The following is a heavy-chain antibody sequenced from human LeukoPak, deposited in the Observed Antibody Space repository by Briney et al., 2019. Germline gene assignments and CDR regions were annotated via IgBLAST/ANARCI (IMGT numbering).Heavy chain of an antibody. Sequence: GGSLRLSCAASGFTFSSYSMNWVRQAPGKGLEWVSSISSSSSYIYYADSVKGRFTISRDNAKNSLYLQMNSLRAEDTAVYYCASLEGVEYYDILTGYYNWFDPWGQGTLVTVSS. V-gene: IGHV3-21*01. D-gene: IGHD3-9*01. CDR3: ASLEGVEYYDILTGYYNWFDP. CDR2: ISSSSSYI. J-gene: IGHJ5*02. CDR1: GFTFSSYS.